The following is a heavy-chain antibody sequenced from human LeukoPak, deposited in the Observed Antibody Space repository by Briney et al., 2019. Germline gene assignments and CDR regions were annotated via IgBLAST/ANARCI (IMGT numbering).Heavy chain of an antibody. CDR1: GGSFSGYY. D-gene: IGHD3-10*02. J-gene: IGHJ4*02. CDR3: AKDFVLGDMK. CDR2: INHSGST. Sequence: SETLSLTCAVYGGSFSGYYWSWIRQPPGKGLEWIGEINHSGSTNYNPSLKSRVTISVDTSKNQFSLKLSSVTAADTAVYYCAKDFVLGDMKWGQGTLVTVSS. V-gene: IGHV4-34*01.